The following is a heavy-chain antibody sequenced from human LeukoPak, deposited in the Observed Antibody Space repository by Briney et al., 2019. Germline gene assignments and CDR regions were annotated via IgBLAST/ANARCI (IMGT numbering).Heavy chain of an antibody. D-gene: IGHD1-26*01. Sequence: SETLSLTCAVSGYSLSNGFYWGWIRPPPGKGLEWIGSMFHSGSTYYNPSLKSRVAMSVDTSKNQFSLKLSSVTAADTAVYYCARDSGTYHTLNSWGQGTLVTVSS. CDR1: GYSLSNGFY. V-gene: IGHV4-38-2*02. J-gene: IGHJ4*02. CDR2: MFHSGST. CDR3: ARDSGTYHTLNS.